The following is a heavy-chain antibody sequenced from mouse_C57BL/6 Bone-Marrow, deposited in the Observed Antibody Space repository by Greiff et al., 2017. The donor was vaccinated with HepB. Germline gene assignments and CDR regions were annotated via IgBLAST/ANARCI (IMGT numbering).Heavy chain of an antibody. Sequence: EVQLQQSGTVLARPGASVKMSCKTSGYTFTSYWMHWVKQRPGQGLEWIGAIYPGNSDTSYNQKFKGKAKLTAVTSASTAYMELSSLTNEDSAVYYCTRSRGRITTVVATRGCAYWGQGTLVTVSA. CDR3: TRSRGRITTVVATRGCAY. J-gene: IGHJ3*01. V-gene: IGHV1-5*01. CDR1: GYTFTSYW. D-gene: IGHD1-1*01. CDR2: IYPGNSDT.